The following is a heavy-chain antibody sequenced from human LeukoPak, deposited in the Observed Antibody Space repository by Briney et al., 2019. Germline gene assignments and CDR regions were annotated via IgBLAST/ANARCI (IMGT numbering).Heavy chain of an antibody. Sequence: GGSLRLSCAASGFTFSTYGMQWVRQAPGKGLEWGAVISYDGSNKYYADSVKGRFTISRDNSKNTLYLQMNSLRPGDTAVYYCASGGIMGATDSFNYWGQGTLVTVSS. J-gene: IGHJ4*02. CDR3: ASGGIMGATDSFNY. CDR2: ISYDGSNK. D-gene: IGHD1-26*01. CDR1: GFTFSTYG. V-gene: IGHV3-30*03.